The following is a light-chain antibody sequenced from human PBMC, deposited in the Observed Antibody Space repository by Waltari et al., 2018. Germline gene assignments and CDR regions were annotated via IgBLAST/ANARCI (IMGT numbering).Light chain of an antibody. CDR1: QGISRW. Sequence: DIQMTQSPSSVSASVGDRVTITCRASQGISRWLAWYQQKPGKAPKLLIYSATNLQSGVPSRFSGSGSGTEFTLTISSLQPEDVATYYCQQASSFPLIFGGGTKV. V-gene: IGKV1-12*01. J-gene: IGKJ4*01. CDR2: SAT. CDR3: QQASSFPLI.